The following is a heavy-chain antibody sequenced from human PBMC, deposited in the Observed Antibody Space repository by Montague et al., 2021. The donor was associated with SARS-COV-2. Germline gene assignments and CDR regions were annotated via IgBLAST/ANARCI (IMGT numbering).Heavy chain of an antibody. Sequence: SETLSLTCTVSGDSINTYYWTWIRQPPGKGLEWIGYIYYSGSTNYNPSLKSRVTLSVDTSKNHFSLKLNFVTAADTAVYYCARVDPQRYYGMDVWGQGTTVTVSS. CDR3: ARVDPQRYYGMDV. V-gene: IGHV4-59*08. D-gene: IGHD2-2*01. CDR1: GDSINTYY. J-gene: IGHJ6*02. CDR2: IYYSGST.